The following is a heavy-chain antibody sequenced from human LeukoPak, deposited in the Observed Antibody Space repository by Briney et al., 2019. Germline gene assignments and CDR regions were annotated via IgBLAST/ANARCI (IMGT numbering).Heavy chain of an antibody. J-gene: IGHJ4*02. CDR3: ARRVTPNSFDY. Sequence: PGGSLRLSCAASGFTFSSYSKNWVRQAPGKGLEWVSSISSSNSSIHYADSVKGRFTISRDNAKNSLYLQMNSLRAEDTAVYYCARRVTPNSFDYWGQGTLVTVSS. D-gene: IGHD2-21*02. CDR2: ISSSNSSI. V-gene: IGHV3-21*01. CDR1: GFTFSSYS.